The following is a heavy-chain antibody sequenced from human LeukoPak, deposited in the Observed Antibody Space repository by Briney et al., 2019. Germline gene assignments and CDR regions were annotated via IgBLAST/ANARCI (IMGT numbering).Heavy chain of an antibody. CDR1: GFPFRSYA. V-gene: IGHV3-23*01. D-gene: IGHD4-11*01. Sequence: GGSLRLSCVASGFPFRSYAMTWVRQTPGKGLESVSVITDDEDTYYADSMKGRFTISRDNSKNTVYLQLSSLRPEDTAVYYCAKARVTTGYYMQVDYWGQGTLVTVSS. CDR2: ITDDEDT. J-gene: IGHJ4*02. CDR3: AKARVTTGYYMQVDY.